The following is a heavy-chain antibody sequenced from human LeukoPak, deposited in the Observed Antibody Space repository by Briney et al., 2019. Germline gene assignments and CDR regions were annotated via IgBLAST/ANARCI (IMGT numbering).Heavy chain of an antibody. D-gene: IGHD4-11*01. Sequence: QPGGSLRLSCAASGFTFSSYSMNWVRRAPGKGLEWVSYISGSGSAMYYADSVKGRFTISRDNAKNSLYLQMNSLRAEDTAVYYCARGTGSNYTLGYWGQGTLVTVSS. CDR1: GFTFSSYS. CDR2: ISGSGSAM. V-gene: IGHV3-48*01. CDR3: ARGTGSNYTLGY. J-gene: IGHJ4*02.